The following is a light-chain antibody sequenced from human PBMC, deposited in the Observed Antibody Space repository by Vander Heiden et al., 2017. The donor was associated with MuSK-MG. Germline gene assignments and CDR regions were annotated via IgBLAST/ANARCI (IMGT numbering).Light chain of an antibody. CDR2: GAS. CDR3: QQYNNWPPLT. V-gene: IGKV3-15*01. CDR1: QSVSSN. J-gene: IGKJ4*01. Sequence: EIVTTHSPATLSVAPGERVTLSCRASQSVSSNLAWYQQKPGQAPRLLIYGASTRATGIPARFSGSGSGTEFTLTISSLQSEDFAVYYCQQYNNWPPLTFGGGTKVEIK.